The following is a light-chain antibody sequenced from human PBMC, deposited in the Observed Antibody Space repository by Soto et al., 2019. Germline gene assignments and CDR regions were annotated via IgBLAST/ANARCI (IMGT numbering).Light chain of an antibody. V-gene: IGLV1-47*01. CDR2: RNN. CDR3: AGWDDSLHGLL. J-gene: IGLJ1*01. CDR1: SSNIGTNY. Sequence: QSGLTQPPSAYGTPGQRVTISCSGGSSNIGTNYVYWYQQLPGTAPKLLIYRNNLRPSGVPDRFSASKSGTSASLAISGLRSEDEADYFCAGWDDSLHGLLFGAGTKVTVX.